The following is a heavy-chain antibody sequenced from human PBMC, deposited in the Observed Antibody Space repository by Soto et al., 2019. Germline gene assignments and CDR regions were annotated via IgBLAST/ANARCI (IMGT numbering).Heavy chain of an antibody. CDR3: ARSGAVAGKNWFDP. CDR1: GGSFSGYY. V-gene: IGHV4-34*01. D-gene: IGHD6-19*01. Sequence: PSETLSLTCAVYGGSFSGYYWSWIRQPPGKGLEWIGEINHSGSTNYNPSLKSRVTISVDTSKNQFSLKLSSVTAADTAVYYCARSGAVAGKNWFDPWGQGTLVTVSS. J-gene: IGHJ5*02. CDR2: INHSGST.